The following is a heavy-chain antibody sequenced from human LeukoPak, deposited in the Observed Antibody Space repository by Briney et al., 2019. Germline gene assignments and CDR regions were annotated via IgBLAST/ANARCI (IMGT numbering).Heavy chain of an antibody. CDR3: ARDPGFDY. CDR1: GFTFSSYG. J-gene: IGHJ4*02. Sequence: GGSLRLPCAASGFTFSSYGMHWVRQAPGKGLEWVAVIWYDGSNKYYADSVKGRFTISRDNAKNSLYLQMNSLRDEDTAVYYCARDPGFDYWGQGTLVTVSS. CDR2: IWYDGSNK. V-gene: IGHV3-33*01.